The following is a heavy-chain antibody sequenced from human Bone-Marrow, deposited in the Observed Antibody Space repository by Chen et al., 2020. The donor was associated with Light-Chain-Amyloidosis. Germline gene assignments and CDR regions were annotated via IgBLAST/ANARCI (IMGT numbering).Heavy chain of an antibody. J-gene: IGHJ4*02. Sequence: EVQLVESGGGLIQPGGSLRLSCAASGFTVSSNYMTWVRQAPGKGLEGVSVIYSGDNTYYADSVKGRFTISRDNSKNTLYLQMNSLRAEDAALYYCARDRGSYPGGGYFDYWGQGTLVSVSS. V-gene: IGHV3-53*01. CDR1: GFTVSSNY. CDR2: IYSGDNT. D-gene: IGHD1-26*01. CDR3: ARDRGSYPGGGYFDY.